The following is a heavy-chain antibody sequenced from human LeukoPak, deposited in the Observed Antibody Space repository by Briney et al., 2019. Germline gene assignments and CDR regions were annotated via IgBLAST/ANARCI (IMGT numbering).Heavy chain of an antibody. CDR2: IRYDGSNE. CDR3: ARAGLRYCSGGSCYYMDV. Sequence: GGSLRLSCAASGFTFSSYGMRWVRQAPGKGLEWVSFIRYDGSNEYYADSVRGRFTISRDNSKNTLYLQMNSLRAEDTAVYYCARAGLRYCSGGSCYYMDVWGKGTTVTVSS. V-gene: IGHV3-30*02. J-gene: IGHJ6*03. D-gene: IGHD2-15*01. CDR1: GFTFSSYG.